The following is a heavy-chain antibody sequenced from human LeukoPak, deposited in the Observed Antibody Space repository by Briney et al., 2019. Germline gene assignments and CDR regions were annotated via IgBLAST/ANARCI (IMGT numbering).Heavy chain of an antibody. CDR1: GFTFSSYS. J-gene: IGHJ3*02. CDR2: ISSSSSYI. CDR3: ARNGITMIVPRAFDI. D-gene: IGHD3-22*01. Sequence: GGSLRLSCAASGFTFSSYSMNWVRQAPGKGLEWVSSISSSSSYISYADSVKGRFTISRDNAKNSLYLQMNSLRAEDTAVYYCARNGITMIVPRAFDIWGQGTMVTVSS. V-gene: IGHV3-21*01.